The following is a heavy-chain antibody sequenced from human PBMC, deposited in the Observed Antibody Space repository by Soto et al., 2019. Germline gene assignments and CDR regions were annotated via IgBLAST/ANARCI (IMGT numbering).Heavy chain of an antibody. CDR2: IYPGDSDT. CDR1: GYSFTSYW. V-gene: IGHV5-51*01. Sequence: PGESLKISCTGVGYSFTSYWIGWVRQMPGKGLEWMGIIYPGDSDTRYSPSFQGQVTISADKSITTAYLQWSSLKASDTVMYYCARGYCTTTICDPWFDPWGQGTRVTVS. D-gene: IGHD2-2*01. J-gene: IGHJ5*02. CDR3: ARGYCTTTICDPWFDP.